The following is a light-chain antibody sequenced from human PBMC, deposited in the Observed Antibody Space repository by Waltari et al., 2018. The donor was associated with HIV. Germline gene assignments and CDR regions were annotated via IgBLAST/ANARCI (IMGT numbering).Light chain of an antibody. CDR3: QAWDSRTVV. J-gene: IGLJ3*02. CDR2: QDA. Sequence: SYELSQAPSVSVSPGQTASINCSGDKLGDKYVSWYQQKAGHSPLRVVYQDAKRPSGIPDRFSGSNSGNTATLTISGTQAVDEAYYYCQAWDSRTVVFGGGTHLTVL. V-gene: IGLV3-1*01. CDR1: KLGDKY.